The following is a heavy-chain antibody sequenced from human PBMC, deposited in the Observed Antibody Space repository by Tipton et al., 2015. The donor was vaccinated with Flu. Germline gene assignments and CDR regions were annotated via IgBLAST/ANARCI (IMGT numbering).Heavy chain of an antibody. CDR3: VRKGFGDH. CDR2: IKPDESER. Sequence: GSLRLSCAASGFNFGDYWMAWVRQAPGKGLEWVANIKPDESERYYVDSVRGRFTISRDNARDSLFLQMDSLRDEDTAVYYCVRKGFGDHWGQGTLVTVSS. D-gene: IGHD3-16*01. CDR1: GFNFGDYW. V-gene: IGHV3-7*01. J-gene: IGHJ4*02.